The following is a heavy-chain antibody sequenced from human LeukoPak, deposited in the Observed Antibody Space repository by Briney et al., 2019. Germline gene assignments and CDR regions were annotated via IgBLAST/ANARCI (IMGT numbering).Heavy chain of an antibody. J-gene: IGHJ4*02. CDR1: GFTFDDYA. CDR2: ISWNSGSI. V-gene: IGHV3-9*01. Sequence: GGSLRLSCAASGFTFDDYAMHWVRQAPGKGLEWVSGISWNSGSIGYADSVKGRFTISRDNAKNSLYLQMNSLRAEDTALYYCAKDSSGIAAAGTFDYWGQGTLVTVSS. CDR3: AKDSSGIAAAGTFDY. D-gene: IGHD6-13*01.